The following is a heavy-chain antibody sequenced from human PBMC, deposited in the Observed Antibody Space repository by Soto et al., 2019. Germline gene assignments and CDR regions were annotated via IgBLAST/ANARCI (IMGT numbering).Heavy chain of an antibody. Sequence: PGRSQRLSSTASGFTFRSYARRWVRQAPGKGLEWVSAVSGSGGSTYYADSVKGRFTISRDNSKNTLYLQMNSLRAEDTAVYYCARRGPGTYFDYWGQGTLVTVSS. V-gene: IGHV3-23*01. CDR1: GFTFRSYA. CDR2: VSGSGGST. CDR3: ARRGPGTYFDY. D-gene: IGHD6-13*01. J-gene: IGHJ4*02.